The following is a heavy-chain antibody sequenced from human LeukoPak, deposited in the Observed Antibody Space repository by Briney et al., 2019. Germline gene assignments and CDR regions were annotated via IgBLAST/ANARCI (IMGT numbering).Heavy chain of an antibody. D-gene: IGHD3-3*01. Sequence: PGGSLRLSCAASGFTFSSYAMSWVRQAPGKGLEWVSAISGSGGSTYYADSVKGRFTISRDNSKNTLHLQMNSLRAEDTAVYYCAKSLYDFWSGYFDYWGQGTLVTVSS. CDR3: AKSLYDFWSGYFDY. CDR1: GFTFSSYA. V-gene: IGHV3-23*01. CDR2: ISGSGGST. J-gene: IGHJ4*02.